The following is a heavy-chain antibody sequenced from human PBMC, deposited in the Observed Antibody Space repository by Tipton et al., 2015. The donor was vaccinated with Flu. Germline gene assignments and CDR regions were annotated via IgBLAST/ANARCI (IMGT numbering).Heavy chain of an antibody. Sequence: GSLRLSCAASGFTFSSYSMNWVRQAPGKGLEWVSSISGTNSYMYYADSVKGRFTISRDNAKNSLYLQMNSLRAEDTAVYYCARALSSGCNSFDYWGQGTLVTVSS. J-gene: IGHJ4*02. CDR2: ISGTNSYM. CDR1: GFTFSSYS. V-gene: IGHV3-21*01. CDR3: ARALSSGCNSFDY. D-gene: IGHD3-22*01.